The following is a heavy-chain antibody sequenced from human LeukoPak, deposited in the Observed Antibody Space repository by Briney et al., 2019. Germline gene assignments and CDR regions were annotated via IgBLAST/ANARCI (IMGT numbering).Heavy chain of an antibody. J-gene: IGHJ6*04. Sequence: GASVKVSCKASGGTFSSYAISWVRQAPGQGLEWMGRIIPIFGTANYAQKFQGRVTITADKSTGTAYMELSSLRSEDTAVYYCARVVGATSASPMDVWGKGTTVTVSS. V-gene: IGHV1-69*06. CDR2: IIPIFGTA. CDR1: GGTFSSYA. D-gene: IGHD1-26*01. CDR3: ARVVGATSASPMDV.